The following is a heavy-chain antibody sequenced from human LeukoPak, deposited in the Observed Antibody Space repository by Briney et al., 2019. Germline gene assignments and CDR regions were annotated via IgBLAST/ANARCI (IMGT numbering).Heavy chain of an antibody. D-gene: IGHD3-3*01. CDR3: GRWSPNPNDS. J-gene: IGHJ5*01. CDR1: DYTFINHG. Sequence: GASVKVSCKASDYTFINHGISWVRQAPGQWLEWMGWISAYNGRTEYAPNLQDRVTMTTDTSTTTAYMELRSLTSDGTAVYYCGRWSPNPNDSWGQGTLVTVSS. CDR2: ISAYNGRT. V-gene: IGHV1-18*01.